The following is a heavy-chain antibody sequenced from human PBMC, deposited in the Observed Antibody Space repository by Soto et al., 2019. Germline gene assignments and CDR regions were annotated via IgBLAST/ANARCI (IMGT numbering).Heavy chain of an antibody. V-gene: IGHV4-31*03. CDR3: ARRAYNWNKGGWFDP. J-gene: IGHJ5*02. D-gene: IGHD1-20*01. CDR2: IYYSGST. CDR1: GGSISSGGYY. Sequence: SETLSLTCTVSGGSISSGGYYWSWIRQHPGKGLEWIGYIYYSGSTYYNPSLKSRVTISVDTSKNQFSLKLSSVTAADTAVYYCARRAYNWNKGGWFDPWGQVTLVTVSS.